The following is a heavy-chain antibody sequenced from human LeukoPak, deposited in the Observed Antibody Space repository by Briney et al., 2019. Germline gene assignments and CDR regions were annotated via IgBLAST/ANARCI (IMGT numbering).Heavy chain of an antibody. J-gene: IGHJ5*02. CDR3: AREQEKGGYCTNGVCYTSNWFDP. CDR1: GYTFTGYY. Sequence: GASVKVSCKASGYTFTGYYMHWVRQAPGQGLEWMGWINPNSGGTNYAQKFQGRVTMTRDTSISTAYMELSRLRSDDTAVYYCAREQEKGGYCTNGVCYTSNWFDPWGQGTLVTASS. D-gene: IGHD2-8*01. V-gene: IGHV1-2*02. CDR2: INPNSGGT.